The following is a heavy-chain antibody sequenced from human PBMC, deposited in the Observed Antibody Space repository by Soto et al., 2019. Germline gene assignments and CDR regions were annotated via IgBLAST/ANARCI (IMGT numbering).Heavy chain of an antibody. V-gene: IGHV3-48*02. CDR2: ISSSSSTI. D-gene: IGHD1-26*01. CDR1: GFTFSSYS. Sequence: EVQLVESGGGLVQPGGSLRLSCAASGFTFSSYSMNWVRQAPGKGLEWVSYISSSSSTIYYADSVKGRFTISRDNAKNSLYLQMNSLRDEDTAVYYCARGARRSGSYYGLYWGQGTLVTVSS. CDR3: ARGARRSGSYYGLY. J-gene: IGHJ4*02.